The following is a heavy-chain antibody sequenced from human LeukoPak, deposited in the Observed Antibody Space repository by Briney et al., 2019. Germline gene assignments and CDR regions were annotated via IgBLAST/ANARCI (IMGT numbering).Heavy chain of an antibody. D-gene: IGHD6-19*01. V-gene: IGHV4-38-2*01. CDR1: GYSISSGYY. CDR3: ATEVGQWLVRT. Sequence: PSETLSLTXAVSGYSISSGYYWGWIRQPPGKGLEWIGSIYHSGSTYYNPSLKSRVTISVDTSKNQFSLKLSSVTAADTAVYYCATEVGQWLVRTWGQGTLVTVSS. CDR2: IYHSGST. J-gene: IGHJ5*02.